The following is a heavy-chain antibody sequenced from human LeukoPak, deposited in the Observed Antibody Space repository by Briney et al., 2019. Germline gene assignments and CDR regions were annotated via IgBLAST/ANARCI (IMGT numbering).Heavy chain of an antibody. V-gene: IGHV5-51*01. J-gene: IGHJ4*02. CDR3: ARGRGREYYYDSSGYLPAFDY. CDR1: GYDFTTYW. Sequence: GESLKISCKGSGYDFTTYWIGWVRQMPGKGLEWMGIIYPGDSDTRYSPSFQGQVTISADKSISTAYLQWSSLKASYTAMYYCARGRGREYYYDSSGYLPAFDYWGQGTLVTVSS. CDR2: IYPGDSDT. D-gene: IGHD3-22*01.